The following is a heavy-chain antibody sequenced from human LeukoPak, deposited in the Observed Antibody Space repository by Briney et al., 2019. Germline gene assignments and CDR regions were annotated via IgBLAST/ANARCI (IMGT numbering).Heavy chain of an antibody. CDR3: ARGAQLTDY. V-gene: IGHV3-64*01. Sequence: PEGSLRLSCAASGFTFSTYGMHWVRQAPGKGLEYVSGIGPGGDNTYYAKSVKGRFTISRDDSKHMLYLQMDSLRSDDMAVYYCARGAQLTDYWGQGTLVTVSS. CDR1: GFTFSTYG. J-gene: IGHJ4*02. CDR2: IGPGGDNT. D-gene: IGHD6-13*01.